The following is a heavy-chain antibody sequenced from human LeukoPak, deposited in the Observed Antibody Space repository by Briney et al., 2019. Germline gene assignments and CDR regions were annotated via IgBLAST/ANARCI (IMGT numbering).Heavy chain of an antibody. J-gene: IGHJ4*02. D-gene: IGHD3-10*01. CDR2: IIPIFGTG. Sequence: ASVKVSCKASGGTFSSYAISWVRQAPGQGLEWMGGIIPIFGTGNYAQKFQGRVTITADESTSTAYMELSSLRSEDTAVYYCARGNYGSDLGYFDYWGQGTLVTVSS. V-gene: IGHV1-69*13. CDR1: GGTFSSYA. CDR3: ARGNYGSDLGYFDY.